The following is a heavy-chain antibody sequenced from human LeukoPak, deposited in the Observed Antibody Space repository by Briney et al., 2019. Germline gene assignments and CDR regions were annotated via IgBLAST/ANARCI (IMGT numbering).Heavy chain of an antibody. CDR2: ISVYNGNT. CDR1: GYTFTSYG. J-gene: IGHJ5*02. V-gene: IGHV1-18*01. CDR3: ARDLAGVVGVTAWFDP. D-gene: IGHD1-26*01. Sequence: ASVKVSCKASGYTFTSYGISWVRQAPRQGLEWMGWISVYNGNTNYAQKFQGRVTMTTDTSTNTVYMELRSLRFDDTAVYYCARDLAGVVGVTAWFDPWGQGTLVTVSS.